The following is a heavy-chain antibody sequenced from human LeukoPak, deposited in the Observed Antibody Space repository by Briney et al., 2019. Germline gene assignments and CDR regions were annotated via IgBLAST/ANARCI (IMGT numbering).Heavy chain of an antibody. J-gene: IGHJ1*01. CDR3: ARETSGVTGYFQH. D-gene: IGHD1-26*01. CDR2: IIPIFGTA. V-gene: IGHV1-69*13. CDR1: GGTFSSYA. Sequence: ASVKVSCKASGGTFSSYAISWVRQAPGQGLEWMGGIIPIFGTANYAQKLQGRVTITADESTSTAYMELSSLRSEVTAVYYCARETSGVTGYFQHWGQGTLVTVSS.